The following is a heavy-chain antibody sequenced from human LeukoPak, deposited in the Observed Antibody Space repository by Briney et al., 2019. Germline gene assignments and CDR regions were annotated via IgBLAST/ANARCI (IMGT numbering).Heavy chain of an antibody. CDR2: IRYDGSNK. V-gene: IGHV3-30*02. D-gene: IGHD4-17*01. J-gene: IGHJ4*02. CDR1: GFTFSSYG. CDR3: ARISTVPLRADY. Sequence: GGSLRLSCAASGFTFSSYGMHWVRQAPGKGLEWVAFIRYDGSNKYYADSVKGRFTISRDNSKNTLYLQMNSLRAEDTAVYYCARISTVPLRADYWGQGTLVTVSS.